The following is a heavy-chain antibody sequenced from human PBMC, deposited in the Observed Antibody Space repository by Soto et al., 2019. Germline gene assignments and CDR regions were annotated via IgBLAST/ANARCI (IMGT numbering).Heavy chain of an antibody. CDR3: AREFQSRFDP. CDR2: ISGSSTTI. CDR1: GFTFSSYS. Sequence: GGSLRLSCAASGFTFSSYSMNWVRQAPGKGLEWVSYISGSSTTIFYADSVMGRFTISRDNAKNSLYLQMNSLRDEDTAVYYCAREFQSRFDPWGQGTLVTVSS. J-gene: IGHJ5*02. V-gene: IGHV3-48*02.